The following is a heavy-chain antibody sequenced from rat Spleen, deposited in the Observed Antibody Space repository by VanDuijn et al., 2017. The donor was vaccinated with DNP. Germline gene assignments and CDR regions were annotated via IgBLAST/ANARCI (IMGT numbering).Heavy chain of an antibody. V-gene: IGHV3-1*01. J-gene: IGHJ2*01. D-gene: IGHD1-7*01. CDR3: ARWTRYFDY. CDR1: GSSITSNY. Sequence: EVQLQESGSGLVKPSQSLSLTCSVTGSSITSNYWGWIRKFPGNKMEYIGHISYSGSTNYNPSLKSRISITRDTSKNHFFLHLNSVITEDTATYYCARWTRYFDYWGQGVMVTVSS. CDR2: ISYSGST.